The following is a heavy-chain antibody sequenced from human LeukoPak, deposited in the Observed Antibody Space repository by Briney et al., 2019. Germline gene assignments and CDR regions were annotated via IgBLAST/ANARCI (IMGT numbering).Heavy chain of an antibody. CDR1: GYTFSAYY. J-gene: IGHJ4*02. CDR2: INPKSGGT. V-gene: IGHV1-2*02. Sequence: ASVQVSCKASGYTFSAYYIHWVRRAPGQRLEWMGWINPKSGGTNSAQKFQGRVTMTRDTSISTTYMELSRLTSDDTAVYYCATSRYGSGSYYPIDYWGQGTLVTVSS. D-gene: IGHD3-10*01. CDR3: ATSRYGSGSYYPIDY.